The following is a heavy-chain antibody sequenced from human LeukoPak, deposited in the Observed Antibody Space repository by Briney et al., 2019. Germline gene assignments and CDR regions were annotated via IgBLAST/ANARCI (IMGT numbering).Heavy chain of an antibody. J-gene: IGHJ4*02. D-gene: IGHD5-18*01. CDR3: ASTWIQLWPTGGFDY. CDR1: GGSISSGSYY. Sequence: SETLSLTCTVSGGSISSGSYYWSWIRQPAGKGLEWLGRIYTSGSTNYNPSLKSRVTISVDTSKNQFSLKLSSVTAADTAVYYCASTWIQLWPTGGFDYWGQGTLVTVSS. CDR2: IYTSGST. V-gene: IGHV4-61*02.